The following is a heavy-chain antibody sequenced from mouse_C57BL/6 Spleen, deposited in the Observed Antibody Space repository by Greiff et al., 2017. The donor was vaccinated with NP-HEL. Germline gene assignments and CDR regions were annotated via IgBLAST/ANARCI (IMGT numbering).Heavy chain of an antibody. CDR2: IYPGDGDT. Sequence: VKLQQSGAELVKPGASVKISCKASGYAFSSYWMNWVKQRPGKGLEWIGQIYPGDGDTNYNGKFKGKATLTADKSSSTAYMQLSSLTSEDSAVYFCARRTTVVATPFDYWGQGTTLTVSS. CDR3: ARRTTVVATPFDY. CDR1: GYAFSSYW. J-gene: IGHJ2*01. D-gene: IGHD1-1*01. V-gene: IGHV1-80*01.